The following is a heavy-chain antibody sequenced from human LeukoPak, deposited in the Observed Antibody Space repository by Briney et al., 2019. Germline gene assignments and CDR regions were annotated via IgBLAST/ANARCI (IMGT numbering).Heavy chain of an antibody. CDR2: ISAYNGNT. D-gene: IGHD3-22*01. V-gene: IGHV1-18*04. Sequence: ASVKVSCKASGYTFTGYYMHWVRQAPGQGLEWMGWISAYNGNTNYAQKLQGRVTMTTDTSTSTAYMELRSLRSDDTAVYYCARSGSSGYYYYWGQGTLVTVSS. CDR1: GYTFTGYY. CDR3: ARSGSSGYYYY. J-gene: IGHJ4*02.